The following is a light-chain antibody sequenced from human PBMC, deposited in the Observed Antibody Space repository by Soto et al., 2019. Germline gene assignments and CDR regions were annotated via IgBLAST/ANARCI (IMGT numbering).Light chain of an antibody. J-gene: IGKJ1*01. Sequence: TQSPSFLSASVGDRVTLSCRASQSVNSNLAWYQQKLGQAPRVLIYGASTRATGIPDRFSGSGSGTEFILTISSLQSEDFAVYYCQEYNTWPWTFGQGTKVDIK. V-gene: IGKV3-15*01. CDR1: QSVNSN. CDR2: GAS. CDR3: QEYNTWPWT.